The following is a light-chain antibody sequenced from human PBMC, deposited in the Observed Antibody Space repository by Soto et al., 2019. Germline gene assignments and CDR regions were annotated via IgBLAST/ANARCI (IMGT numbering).Light chain of an antibody. CDR1: SANIGSNY. J-gene: IGLJ2*01. Sequence: QSVLTQPPSVSAAPGQRVTISCSGSSANIGSNYVSWYQHLPGTAPTLVIYDSDRRPSEIPDRFSGSKSGTSATLDITGLQTGDEADYYCGAWDGSLSVVLFGGGTKLTVL. CDR2: DSD. V-gene: IGLV1-51*01. CDR3: GAWDGSLSVVL.